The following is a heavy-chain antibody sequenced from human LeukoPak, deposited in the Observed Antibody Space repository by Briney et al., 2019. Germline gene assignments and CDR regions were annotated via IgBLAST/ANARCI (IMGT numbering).Heavy chain of an antibody. Sequence: GGSLRLSCATSGFTFDDYAMHWVRQAPGKGLEWVSGISWNSGSIGYADSVKGQFTISRDNAKNSLYLQMNSLRAEDTALYYCAKDYVSRQLSGSYGVDYWGQGTLVTVSS. CDR1: GFTFDDYA. V-gene: IGHV3-9*01. CDR3: AKDYVSRQLSGSYGVDY. D-gene: IGHD1-26*01. CDR2: ISWNSGSI. J-gene: IGHJ4*02.